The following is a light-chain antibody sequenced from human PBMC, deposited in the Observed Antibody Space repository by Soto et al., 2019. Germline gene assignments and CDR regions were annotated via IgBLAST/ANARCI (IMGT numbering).Light chain of an antibody. J-gene: IGLJ2*01. CDR2: GNN. Sequence: QSVLTQPPSVSGAPGHTITISCTGSSANIGAGYDVHWYQQFPGTAPKLLIHGNNDRPSGVSDRFSASKSGTSASLAITGLQAEDEADYYCQSYDSSLRVYVVFGGGTKLTVL. CDR1: SANIGAGYD. V-gene: IGLV1-40*01. CDR3: QSYDSSLRVYVV.